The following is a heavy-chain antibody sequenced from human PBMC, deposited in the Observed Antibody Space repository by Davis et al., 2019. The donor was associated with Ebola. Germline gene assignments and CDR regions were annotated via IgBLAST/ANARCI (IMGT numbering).Heavy chain of an antibody. CDR3: TTPGGQDSGYDVFDI. V-gene: IGHV1-46*03. D-gene: IGHD5-12*01. J-gene: IGHJ3*02. CDR2: INPNDGRT. CDR1: VYTFTNYY. Sequence: ASVKVSCMASVYTFTNYYMHWVRQAPGQGLEWMGMINPNDGRTIYAQKFQGRVTVTRDTSTTTVYMDLSSLRSEDTALYYCTTPGGQDSGYDVFDIWGQGTMVTVSS.